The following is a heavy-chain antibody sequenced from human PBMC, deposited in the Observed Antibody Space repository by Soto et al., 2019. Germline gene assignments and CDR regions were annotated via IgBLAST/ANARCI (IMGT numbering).Heavy chain of an antibody. CDR2: IRSKTNSYAT. Sequence: GGSLRLSCAASGFTFGGSAMHWVRQASGKGLEWVGHIRSKTNSYATAYAESVKGRFTISRDESMNTAYLQMNSLKTEDTAVYFCTRQTDAVQWLVVPTDYNFDYWGQGTLVTVSS. V-gene: IGHV3-73*01. CDR3: TRQTDAVQWLVVPTDYNFDY. D-gene: IGHD6-19*01. J-gene: IGHJ4*02. CDR1: GFTFGGSA.